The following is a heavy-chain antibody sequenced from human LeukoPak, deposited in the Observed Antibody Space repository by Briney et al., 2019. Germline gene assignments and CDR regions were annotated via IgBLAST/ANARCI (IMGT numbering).Heavy chain of an antibody. CDR1: GFTFSSYW. Sequence: GGSLRLSCAASGFTFSSYWMSWVRQAPGKGLGWVANIKQDGSEKYYVDSVKGRFTISRDNAKNSLYLQMNSLRAEDTAVYYCARDSPPPYYDFWSGYYKGGNFDYWGQGTLVTVSS. CDR2: IKQDGSEK. J-gene: IGHJ4*02. D-gene: IGHD3-3*01. V-gene: IGHV3-7*01. CDR3: ARDSPPPYYDFWSGYYKGGNFDY.